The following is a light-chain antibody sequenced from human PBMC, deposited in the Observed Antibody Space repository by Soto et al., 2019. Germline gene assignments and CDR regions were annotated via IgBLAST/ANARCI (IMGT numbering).Light chain of an antibody. CDR3: VLYVGSGISV. CDR2: TTN. J-gene: IGLJ3*02. CDR1: SGSVSTNYF. Sequence: QAVVTQEPSFSVSPGGTVTLTCGLTSGSVSTNYFPSWYQQTPGRAPRTLIYTTNTRSSGVPDRFSGSIIGNKAALTITGAQADDESDYYCVLYVGSGISVFGGGTNSPS. V-gene: IGLV8-61*01.